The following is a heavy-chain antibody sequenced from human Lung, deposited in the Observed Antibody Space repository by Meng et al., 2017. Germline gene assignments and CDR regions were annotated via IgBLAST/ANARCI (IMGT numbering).Heavy chain of an antibody. Sequence: VALVQFGAEVKKPGASVKLSCRASGYTFIDAYVHWVRQAPGQGLEWMGRIIPSSGDANSAQKFLGRVTLTWDTSISTAYMELSSLRSDDTAIYYCARDGGNYDFDYWGQGTLVTVSS. CDR2: IIPSSGDA. J-gene: IGHJ4*02. CDR3: ARDGGNYDFDY. CDR1: GYTFIDAY. V-gene: IGHV1-2*06. D-gene: IGHD1-7*01.